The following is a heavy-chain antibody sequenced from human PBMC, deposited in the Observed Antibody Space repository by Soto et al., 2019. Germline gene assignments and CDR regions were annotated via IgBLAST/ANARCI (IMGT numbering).Heavy chain of an antibody. CDR2: IYSGGST. CDR3: ARDTHYPGIDY. V-gene: IGHV3-53*01. CDR1: GFTFSSNY. D-gene: IGHD3-10*01. Sequence: GGSLRLSCAALGFTFSSNYMSWVRQAPGKALEWVSVIYSGGSTYYADSVKGRFTISRDNSKNTLYLQMNSLSAEDTAVYYCARDTHYPGIDYWGQGTLVTVSS. J-gene: IGHJ4*02.